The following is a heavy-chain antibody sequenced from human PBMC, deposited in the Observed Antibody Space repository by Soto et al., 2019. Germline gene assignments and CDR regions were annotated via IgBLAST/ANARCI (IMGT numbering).Heavy chain of an antibody. D-gene: IGHD3-3*01. CDR1: GGTFSSYA. V-gene: IGHV1-69*06. Sequence: ASVKVSCKASGGTFSSYAISWVRQAPGQGLEWMGGIIPIFGTANYAQKFQGRVTITADKSTSTAYMELSSLRSEDTAVYYCSTWRVIIFFGLFIFPPSGSFVFWGKG. CDR3: STWRVIIFFGLFIFPPSGSFVF. J-gene: IGHJ6*03. CDR2: IIPIFGTA.